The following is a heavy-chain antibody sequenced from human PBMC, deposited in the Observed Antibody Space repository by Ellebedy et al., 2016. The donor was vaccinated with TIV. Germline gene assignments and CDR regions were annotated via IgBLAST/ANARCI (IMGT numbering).Heavy chain of an antibody. CDR2: ISSSSSNI. CDR3: ARRLYSGDAFDV. D-gene: IGHD1-26*01. CDR1: GFAFISYS. Sequence: GESLKISCAASGFAFISYSMNWVRQAPGKGLEWVSSISSSSSNIDYADSVEGRFTISRDDDKNSLYLQMNSLRHEDTAVYYCARRLYSGDAFDVWGQGTLVTVSS. V-gene: IGHV3-48*02. J-gene: IGHJ3*01.